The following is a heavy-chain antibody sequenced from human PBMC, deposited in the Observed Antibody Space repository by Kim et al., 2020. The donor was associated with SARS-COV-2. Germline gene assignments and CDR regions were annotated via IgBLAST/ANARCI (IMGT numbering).Heavy chain of an antibody. CDR2: LSRSADHT. V-gene: IGHV3-23*01. D-gene: IGHD4-17*01. CDR1: GFTFDSYA. CDR3: AKDKRNYGDYDVDS. Sequence: GGSLRLSCAASGFTFDSYAMSWVRQPPGKGLQWVSTLSRSADHTYYADSVEGRFTVFRDTSKNTFYLQMNSLRAEDTAFYYCAKDKRNYGDYDVDSWGQGTLVTLSS. J-gene: IGHJ4*02.